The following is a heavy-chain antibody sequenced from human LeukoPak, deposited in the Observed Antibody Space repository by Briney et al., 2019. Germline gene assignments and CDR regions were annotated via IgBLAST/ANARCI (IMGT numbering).Heavy chain of an antibody. D-gene: IGHD1-26*01. CDR1: GFTFSSYS. CDR2: ISSSSSYI. CDR3: ASEGSGELNY. Sequence: PGGSLRLSCAASGFTFSSYSMNWVRQAPGKGLEWVSSISSSSSYIYYADSVKGRFTISRDNAKNSLYLQMNSLRAEDTAVYYCASEGSGELNYWGQGTLVTVSS. V-gene: IGHV3-21*01. J-gene: IGHJ4*02.